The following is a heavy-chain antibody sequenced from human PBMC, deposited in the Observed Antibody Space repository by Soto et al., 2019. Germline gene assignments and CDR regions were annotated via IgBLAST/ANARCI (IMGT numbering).Heavy chain of an antibody. J-gene: IGHJ4*02. D-gene: IGHD6-19*01. CDR1: GGSISSYY. CDR2: IYYSGST. Sequence: SEALSLTCTVSGGSISSYYWSWIRQPPGKGLERIGYIYYSGSTNYNPSLKSRVTISVDTSKNQFSLKLNSMTAADTAVYYCARAGGLGAVAVDYWGQGTLVTVSS. CDR3: ARAGGLGAVAVDY. V-gene: IGHV4-59*08.